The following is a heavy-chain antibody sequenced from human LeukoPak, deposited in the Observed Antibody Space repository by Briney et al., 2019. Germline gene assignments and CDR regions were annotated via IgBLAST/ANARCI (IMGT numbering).Heavy chain of an antibody. D-gene: IGHD5-24*01. J-gene: IGHJ3*02. CDR3: ARGPEIFDI. CDR1: GYTFISYG. V-gene: IGHV1-2*06. CDR2: INPNSGGT. Sequence: SVKVSCKASGYTFISYGISWVRQAPGQGLEWMGRINPNSGGTNYAQKFQGRVTMTRDTSISTAYMELSRLRSDDTAVYYCARGPEIFDIWGQGTMVTVSS.